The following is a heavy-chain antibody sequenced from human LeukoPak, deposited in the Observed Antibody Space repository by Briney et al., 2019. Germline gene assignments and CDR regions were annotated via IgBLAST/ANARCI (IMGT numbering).Heavy chain of an antibody. D-gene: IGHD2-2*01. CDR1: GFTFSSYA. CDR2: ISYDGSNK. Sequence: GGSLRPSCAASGFTFSSYAMHWVRQAPGKGLEWVAVISYDGSNKYYADSVKGRFTISRDNSKNTLYLQMNSLRAEDTAVYYCARGGLYCSSTSCPEDYWGQGTLVTVSS. V-gene: IGHV3-30-3*01. J-gene: IGHJ4*02. CDR3: ARGGLYCSSTSCPEDY.